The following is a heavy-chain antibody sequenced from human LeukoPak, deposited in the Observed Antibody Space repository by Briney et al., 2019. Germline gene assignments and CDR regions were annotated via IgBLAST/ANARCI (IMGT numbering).Heavy chain of an antibody. D-gene: IGHD4/OR15-4a*01. Sequence: GGSLRLSCVASGFTFSDYYMSLIRQAPGKGLEWVSYISSSSSYTNYADSVKGRFTISRDNARNSLYLQMNSLRAEDTAVYYCARGKTMGLFDYWGQGTLVTVSS. V-gene: IGHV3-11*05. CDR2: ISSSSSYT. CDR3: ARGKTMGLFDY. CDR1: GFTFSDYY. J-gene: IGHJ4*02.